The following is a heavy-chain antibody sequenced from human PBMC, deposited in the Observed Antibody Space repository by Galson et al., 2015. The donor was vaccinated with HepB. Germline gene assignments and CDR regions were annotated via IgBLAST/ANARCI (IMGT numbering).Heavy chain of an antibody. Sequence: SVKVSCKAAGYAFSTLDINWVRQASGQGLEWMGWMSPQRGNTGYAQKFQGRVTMTMDTSTSTAYMELSSLTFEDTAIYYCARGVDAGVDYWGQGTLVTVSS. CDR3: ARGVDAGVDY. CDR2: MSPQRGNT. CDR1: GYAFSTLD. D-gene: IGHD2-8*02. J-gene: IGHJ4*02. V-gene: IGHV1-8*01.